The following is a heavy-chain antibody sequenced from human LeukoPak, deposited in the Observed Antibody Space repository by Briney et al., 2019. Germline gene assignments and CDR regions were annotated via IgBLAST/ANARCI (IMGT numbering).Heavy chain of an antibody. D-gene: IGHD6-13*01. Sequence: GGSLRLSCAASGFTFSSYGMHWVRQAPGKGLEWVADIWYDGKTEHFADSVKGRFTISRDNFKNTLYLQMNSLRAEDTAVYYCARGRIPAAGIHWGQGTLVTVSS. CDR3: ARGRIPAAGIH. V-gene: IGHV3-33*01. CDR1: GFTFSSYG. CDR2: IWYDGKTE. J-gene: IGHJ4*02.